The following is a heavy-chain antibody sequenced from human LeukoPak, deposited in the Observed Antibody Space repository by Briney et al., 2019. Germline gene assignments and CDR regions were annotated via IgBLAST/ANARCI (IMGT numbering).Heavy chain of an antibody. CDR1: GFTFSNYS. D-gene: IGHD3-10*01. V-gene: IGHV3-21*01. CDR3: ARDDGMVRGVILCY. CDR2: ISSSSSYI. Sequence: GGSLRLSCAASGFTFSNYSMNWVRQAPGKGLEWVSSISSSSSYIYYADSVKGRFTISRDNAKNSLYLQMNSLRAEDTAVYYCARDDGMVRGVILCYWGQGTLVTVSS. J-gene: IGHJ4*02.